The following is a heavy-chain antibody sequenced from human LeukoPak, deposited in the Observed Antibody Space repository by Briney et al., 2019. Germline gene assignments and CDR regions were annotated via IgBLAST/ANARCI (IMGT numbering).Heavy chain of an antibody. D-gene: IGHD5-18*01. J-gene: IGHJ4*02. CDR1: GFTFSNYE. V-gene: IGHV3-48*03. CDR3: ARESGYSYGCFDY. Sequence: GGSLRLSCAASGFTFSNYEMNWVRQAPGKGLEWVSYISSSGSTIYYGDSVKGRFTISRDNAKNSVYLQMNSLRAEDTAVYYCARESGYSYGCFDYWGQGTLVTVSS. CDR2: ISSSGSTI.